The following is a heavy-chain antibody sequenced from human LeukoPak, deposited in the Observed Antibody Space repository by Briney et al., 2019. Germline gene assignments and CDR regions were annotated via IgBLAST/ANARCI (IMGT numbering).Heavy chain of an antibody. CDR2: ISADGNNE. Sequence: GGSLRLSCAASGFIFSNYPMHWVRQAPGKGLEWVAVISADGNNEHYADSAKGRFTLSRDNAKSTAYLQMNSLRAEDTAVYYCAKAGSSGSVDIWGQGTRVTVSS. CDR1: GFIFSNYP. J-gene: IGHJ4*02. CDR3: AKAGSSGSVDI. D-gene: IGHD3-22*01. V-gene: IGHV3-30-3*01.